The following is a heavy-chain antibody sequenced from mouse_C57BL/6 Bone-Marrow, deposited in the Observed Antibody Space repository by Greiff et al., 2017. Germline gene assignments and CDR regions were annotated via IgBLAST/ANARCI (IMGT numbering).Heavy chain of an antibody. CDR1: GYTFTSYW. Sequence: QVQLQQPGAELVKPGASVKLSCKASGYTFTSYWMHWVKQRPGQGLEWIGMIHPSSGSTNYNEKFKSKATLTVDNSSSTAYMQLSSLTSEDSAVYDCARGDYGSSYVSYWCRGTTLTVSS. J-gene: IGHJ2*01. CDR2: IHPSSGST. CDR3: ARGDYGSSYVSY. V-gene: IGHV1-64*01. D-gene: IGHD1-1*01.